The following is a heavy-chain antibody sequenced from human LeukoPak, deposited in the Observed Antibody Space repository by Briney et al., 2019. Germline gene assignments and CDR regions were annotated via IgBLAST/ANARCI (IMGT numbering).Heavy chain of an antibody. D-gene: IGHD5-24*01. V-gene: IGHV3-53*01. Sequence: GGSLRLSCAVSGFTVSNNCMSWVRQAPGKGLEWVSVIYGGGSTSYADSVKGRFTISRDNFKNILYLQMNSLRADDTAVYYCARDRSDGNYYMVVWGKGTTVTVSS. J-gene: IGHJ6*03. CDR2: IYGGGST. CDR1: GFTVSNNC. CDR3: ARDRSDGNYYMVV.